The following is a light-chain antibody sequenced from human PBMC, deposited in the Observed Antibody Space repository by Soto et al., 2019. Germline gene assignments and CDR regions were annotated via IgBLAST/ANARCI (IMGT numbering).Light chain of an antibody. Sequence: EIVLTQSPGTLSLTPGERATLYCRASQSVSSSHLAWYQQKPGQAPRLLIYGASTRATGIPDRFSGSGSGTDFTLTISRLEPEDFAVYYCQQYGTSPTWTFGQGTKVDIK. CDR3: QQYGTSPTWT. V-gene: IGKV3-20*01. CDR1: QSVSSSH. CDR2: GAS. J-gene: IGKJ1*01.